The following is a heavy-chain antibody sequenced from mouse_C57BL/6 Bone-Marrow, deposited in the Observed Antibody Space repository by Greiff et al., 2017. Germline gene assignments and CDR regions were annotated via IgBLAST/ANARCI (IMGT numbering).Heavy chain of an antibody. CDR3: TRPDYDYAGFAY. CDR1: GFTFSDAW. J-gene: IGHJ3*01. D-gene: IGHD2-4*01. Sequence: EVQLVESGGGLVQPGGSMKLSCAASGFTFSDAWMDWVRQSPEKGLEWVAEIRNKANNHATYYAESVKGRFTISRDDSKSSVYLQMNSLRAEDTGIYYCTRPDYDYAGFAYWGQGTLVTVSA. CDR2: IRNKANNHAT. V-gene: IGHV6-6*01.